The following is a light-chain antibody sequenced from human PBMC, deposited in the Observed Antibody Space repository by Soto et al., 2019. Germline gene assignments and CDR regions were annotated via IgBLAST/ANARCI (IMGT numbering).Light chain of an antibody. Sequence: QSVLTQPPSVSAAPGQKVTISCPGSSSNIGIDYVSWYQQLPGTAPKLLIYEDNKRPSGIPDRFSGSKSGTSATLDITGLQTGDEADYYCGAWDTSLSGGIFGGGTKVTVL. CDR1: SSNIGIDY. V-gene: IGLV1-51*02. CDR2: EDN. J-gene: IGLJ2*01. CDR3: GAWDTSLSGGI.